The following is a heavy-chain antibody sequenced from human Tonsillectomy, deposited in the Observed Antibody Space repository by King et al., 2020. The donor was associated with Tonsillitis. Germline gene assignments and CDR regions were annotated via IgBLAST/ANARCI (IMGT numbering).Heavy chain of an antibody. CDR2: INPTGASA. V-gene: IGHV1-46*01. D-gene: IGHD2/OR15-2a*01. J-gene: IGHJ5*02. CDR1: GYTYTRHY. Sequence: VQLVESGAEVKKPGASVKVSCKASGYTYTRHYMHWVRQAPGQGLEWMGVINPTGASATYAQKFQGRLIMTRDTSTTTDYMELSSLRSEDTAIYYCARDHSMTEPPTWWLDPWGQGTLVTVSS. CDR3: ARDHSMTEPPTWWLDP.